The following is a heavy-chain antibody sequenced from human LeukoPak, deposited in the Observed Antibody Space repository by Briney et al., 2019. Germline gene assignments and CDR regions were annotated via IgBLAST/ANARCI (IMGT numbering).Heavy chain of an antibody. CDR1: GFPFNTCA. J-gene: IGHJ3*01. D-gene: IGHD2-15*01. Sequence: GGSLRLSCSASGFPFNTCAIHWVRQAPGKGLEYVAGISSNGDNTDFADSAKGRFTISRDNSKSTLFLQMNSLRAEDTAVYFCTRDSALLGVAFDLWGQGTVVTVSS. CDR3: TRDSALLGVAFDL. V-gene: IGHV3-64D*06. CDR2: ISSNGDNT.